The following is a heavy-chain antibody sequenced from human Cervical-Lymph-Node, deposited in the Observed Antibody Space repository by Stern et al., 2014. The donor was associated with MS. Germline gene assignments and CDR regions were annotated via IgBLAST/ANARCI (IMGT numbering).Heavy chain of an antibody. CDR3: AKAAVTTASFDS. Sequence: QLVQSGAEVKKPGSSVKVSCKASGGTFTSYAFNWVRQAPGQGLEWMGGIIPILDTPNCAQNCQGRLTITADESTSTAYMELSSLESEDTAVYYCAKAAVTTASFDSWGQGTLVTVSS. V-gene: IGHV1-69*01. J-gene: IGHJ4*02. CDR2: IIPILDTP. CDR1: GGTFTSYA. D-gene: IGHD4-17*01.